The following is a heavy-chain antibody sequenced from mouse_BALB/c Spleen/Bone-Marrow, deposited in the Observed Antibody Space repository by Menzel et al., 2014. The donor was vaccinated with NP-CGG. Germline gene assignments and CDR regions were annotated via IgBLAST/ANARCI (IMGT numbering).Heavy chain of an antibody. V-gene: IGHV7-3*02. Sequence: EVKLVDSGGGLVQPGGSLRLSCATSGFTFTDYYMSWVRQTPGKALEWLGFIRNKANGYTADYSVSVKGRFTISRDNSQNILYLQMNTLRAEDSATYYCARDENYDIYWYFDVWGAGTTVTVSS. CDR3: ARDENYDIYWYFDV. J-gene: IGHJ1*01. CDR1: GFTFTDYY. CDR2: IRNKANGYTA. D-gene: IGHD1-1*01.